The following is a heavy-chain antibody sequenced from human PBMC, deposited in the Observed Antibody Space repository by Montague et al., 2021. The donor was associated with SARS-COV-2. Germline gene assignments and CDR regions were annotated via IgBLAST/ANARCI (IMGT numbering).Heavy chain of an antibody. D-gene: IGHD3-10*01. Sequence: CAISGDSVSSNSAAWNWIRQSPSRGPEWLGRTYYRSKWYNDYAVXVKSRITINPDTSKNQFSLQLNSVTPEDTAVYYCARGIWFGELLTGYYYYGMDVWGQGTTVTVSS. CDR2: TYYRSKWYN. V-gene: IGHV6-1*01. CDR1: GDSVSSNSAA. J-gene: IGHJ6*02. CDR3: ARGIWFGELLTGYYYYGMDV.